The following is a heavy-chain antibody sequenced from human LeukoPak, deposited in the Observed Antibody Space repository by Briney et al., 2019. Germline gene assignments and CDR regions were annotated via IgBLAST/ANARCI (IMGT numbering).Heavy chain of an antibody. D-gene: IGHD3-10*01. CDR2: IIPILGTA. J-gene: IGHJ4*02. V-gene: IGHV1-69*13. CDR3: ARDRYGSGSYLYYFDY. Sequence: GPSVKVSCKASGGTFSSYAISWVRQAPGQGLEWMGGIIPILGTANYAQKFQGRVTITADESTSTAYMELSSLRSEDTAVYYCARDRYGSGSYLYYFDYWGQGTLVTVSS. CDR1: GGTFSSYA.